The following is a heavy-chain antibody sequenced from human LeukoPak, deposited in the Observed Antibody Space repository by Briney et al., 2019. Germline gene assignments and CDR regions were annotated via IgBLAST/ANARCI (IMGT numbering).Heavy chain of an antibody. V-gene: IGHV3-9*03. CDR3: VKDTRDNYFGRHFDH. CDR1: GFTFDDYA. D-gene: IGHD2/OR15-2a*01. J-gene: IGHJ4*02. Sequence: GGSLRLSCAASGFTFDDYAMHWVRQVPGKGLEGVAGITWNSGVKGYADSVKGRFSISRDNAKNSLYLQMNGLTPEDMALYYCVKDTRDNYFGRHFDHWGQGTLVTVSS. CDR2: ITWNSGVK.